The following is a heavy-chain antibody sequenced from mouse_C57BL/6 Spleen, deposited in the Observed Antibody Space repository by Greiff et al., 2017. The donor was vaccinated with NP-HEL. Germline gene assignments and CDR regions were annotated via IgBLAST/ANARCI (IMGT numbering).Heavy chain of an antibody. CDR1: GYTFTSYW. V-gene: IGHV1-69*01. CDR2: IDPSDSYT. CDR3: ARGLRRGTFDY. D-gene: IGHD2-2*01. Sequence: VQLQQPGAELVMPGASVKLSCKASGYTFTSYWMHWVKQRPGQGLEWIGEIDPSDSYTNYNQKFKGQSTLTVDKSSSTAYMQLSSLTAEDAAVYYCARGLRRGTFDYWGQGTTLTVSS. J-gene: IGHJ2*01.